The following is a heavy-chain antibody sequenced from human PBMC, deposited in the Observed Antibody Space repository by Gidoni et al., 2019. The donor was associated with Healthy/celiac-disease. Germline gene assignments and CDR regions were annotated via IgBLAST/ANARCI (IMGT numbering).Heavy chain of an antibody. J-gene: IGHJ6*02. CDR2: IYYSGGT. Sequence: QVQLQESGPGLVKPSETLSLTCTVPGGSISSYYWSWIRQPPGKGLEWIGYIYYSGGTNYNPSLKSRVNISVDTSKNQFSLKLRSVTGADTAMYYCARAGRSYQYGMDVWGQGTTVTVSS. CDR3: ARAGRSYQYGMDV. CDR1: GGSISSYY. V-gene: IGHV4-59*01.